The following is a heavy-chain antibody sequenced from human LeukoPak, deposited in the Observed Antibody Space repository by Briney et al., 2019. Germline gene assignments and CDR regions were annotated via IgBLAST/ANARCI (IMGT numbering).Heavy chain of an antibody. CDR2: ISSSRSTI. D-gene: IGHD4-11*01. Sequence: GGSLRLSCAGSGFTFNTYSMNWVRQAPGKGLEWVSYISSSRSTIYYADSVKGRFTVSRDNSKNSLFLQMNTLRDEDTAVYYCVRDSQDYSNYYYYYYGMVVWGQGTTVTVSS. J-gene: IGHJ6*02. CDR1: GFTFNTYS. CDR3: VRDSQDYSNYYYYYYGMVV. V-gene: IGHV3-48*02.